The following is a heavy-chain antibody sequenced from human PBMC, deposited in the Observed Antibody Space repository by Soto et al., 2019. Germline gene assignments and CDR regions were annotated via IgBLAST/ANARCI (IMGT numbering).Heavy chain of an antibody. D-gene: IGHD3-22*01. CDR2: INHSGST. Sequence: SETLSLTCAVYGGSFGGYYWSWIRQPPGKGLEWIGEINHSGSTNYNPSLKSRVTISVDTSKNQFSLKLSSVTAADTAVYYCARLLYDSRGYYYFDYWGQGTLVTSPQ. CDR1: GGSFGGYY. CDR3: ARLLYDSRGYYYFDY. J-gene: IGHJ4*02. V-gene: IGHV4-34*01.